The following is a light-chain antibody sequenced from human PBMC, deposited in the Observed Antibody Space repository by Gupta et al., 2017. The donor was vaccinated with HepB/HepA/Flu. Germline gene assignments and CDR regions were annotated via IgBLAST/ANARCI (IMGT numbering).Light chain of an antibody. V-gene: IGKV3-11*01. J-gene: IGKJ3*01. CDR3: QQPSNWPPVT. Sequence: EIVLTQSPATLSLSPGERATLSCRASQSVSSYLAWYQQKPGQAPRLLIYDASNRDTGIPARFSGSGYGTDFTLTISSREPEDFAVYYCQQPSNWPPVTFGHGTKVDIK. CDR2: DAS. CDR1: QSVSSY.